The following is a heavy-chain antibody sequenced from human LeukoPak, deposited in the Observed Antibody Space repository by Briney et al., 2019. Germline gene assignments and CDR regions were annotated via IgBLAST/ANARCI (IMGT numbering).Heavy chain of an antibody. J-gene: IGHJ4*02. Sequence: GGSLRLSCAASGFTFSSYTMHWVRQAPGKGLEWVAVISYDGSNENYADSVKGRFTISRDNSKNTLYLQMNSLRAEDTAVYYCATIAALFERWGQGTLVTVS. CDR3: ATIAALFER. CDR2: ISYDGSNE. D-gene: IGHD6-6*01. V-gene: IGHV3-30-3*01. CDR1: GFTFSSYT.